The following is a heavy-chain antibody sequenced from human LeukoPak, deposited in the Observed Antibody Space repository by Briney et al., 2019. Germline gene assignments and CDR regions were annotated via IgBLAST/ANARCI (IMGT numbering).Heavy chain of an antibody. CDR2: IYTGGST. D-gene: IGHD2-21*02. CDR1: GFTVTSNY. J-gene: IGHJ3*02. CDR3: ARSVVVTAIPALDAFDI. V-gene: IGHV3-53*01. Sequence: GGSLRLSCAASGFTVTSNYVSWVRQAPVKGLVWVSVIYTGGSTYYADSVKGRFTISRDNSKNTVFLQMNSLRVEDTAVYYCARSVVVTAIPALDAFDIWGQGTMVTVSS.